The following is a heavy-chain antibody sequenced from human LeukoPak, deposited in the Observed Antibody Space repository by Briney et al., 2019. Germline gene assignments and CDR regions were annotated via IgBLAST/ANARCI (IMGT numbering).Heavy chain of an antibody. Sequence: GGSLRLSCAASGFTFSNYAMSWVRRAPGKGLEWVSAISGSGGSTYYADSVKGRFTISRDNSKNTLYLQMNSLRVEDTAVYYCAKAQAADYNYYFDYWGQGTLVTVSS. CDR2: ISGSGGST. D-gene: IGHD1-1*01. V-gene: IGHV3-23*01. CDR1: GFTFSNYA. CDR3: AKAQAADYNYYFDY. J-gene: IGHJ4*02.